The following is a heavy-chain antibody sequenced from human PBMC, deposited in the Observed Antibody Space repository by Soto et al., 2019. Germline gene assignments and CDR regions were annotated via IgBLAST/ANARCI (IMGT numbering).Heavy chain of an antibody. CDR3: ARVHSSSSLLLGS. CDR2: IKQDGSEK. Sequence: EVQLVESGGGLVQPGGSLRLSCAASGFTFSSYWMSWVRQAPGKGLEWVANIKQDGSEKYYVDSVKGRFTISRDNAKNSLYLQMNSLRADDTAVYYCARVHSSSSLLLGSWGQGTLVTVSS. V-gene: IGHV3-7*01. CDR1: GFTFSSYW. J-gene: IGHJ5*02. D-gene: IGHD6-6*01.